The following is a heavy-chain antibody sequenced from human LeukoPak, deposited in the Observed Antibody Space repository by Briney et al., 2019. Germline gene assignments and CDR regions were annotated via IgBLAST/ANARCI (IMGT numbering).Heavy chain of an antibody. CDR2: IYISGST. CDR3: ARHGATYAGYDY. CDR1: GDSINNYY. V-gene: IGHV4-4*07. J-gene: IGHJ4*02. Sequence: PSETLSLTCTVSGDSINNYYWNWIRQPAGKGLEWIGRIYISGSTNYNPSLKSRITMSLDTSKNQFSLKLNSVTAADTAVYYCARHGATYAGYDYWGQGTLVTVSS. D-gene: IGHD4/OR15-4a*01.